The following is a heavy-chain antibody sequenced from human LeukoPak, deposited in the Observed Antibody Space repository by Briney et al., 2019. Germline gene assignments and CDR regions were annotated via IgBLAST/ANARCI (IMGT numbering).Heavy chain of an antibody. CDR3: AKDRQWVVPAADSFFDY. V-gene: IGHV3-9*01. J-gene: IGHJ4*02. D-gene: IGHD2-2*01. Sequence: GGSLRLSCAASGFTFDDYAMHWVRQAPGKGLEWVSGISWNSGSIGYADSVKGRFTISRDNAKNSLYLQMNSLRAEDTALYYCAKDRQWVVPAADSFFDYWGQGTLVTVSS. CDR2: ISWNSGSI. CDR1: GFTFDDYA.